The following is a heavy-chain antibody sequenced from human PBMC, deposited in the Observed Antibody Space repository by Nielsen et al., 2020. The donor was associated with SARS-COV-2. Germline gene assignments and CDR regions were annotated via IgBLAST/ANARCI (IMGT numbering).Heavy chain of an antibody. CDR3: ARDRDDYGDYERWFDP. D-gene: IGHD4-17*01. V-gene: IGHV3-30*03. CDR1: GFTFSSYG. J-gene: IGHJ5*02. Sequence: GESLKISCAASGFTFSSYGMHWVRQAPGKGLEWVAVISYDGSNKYYADSVKGRFTISRDNAKNSLYLQMNSLRAEDTAVYYCARDRDDYGDYERWFDPWGQGTLVTVSS. CDR2: ISYDGSNK.